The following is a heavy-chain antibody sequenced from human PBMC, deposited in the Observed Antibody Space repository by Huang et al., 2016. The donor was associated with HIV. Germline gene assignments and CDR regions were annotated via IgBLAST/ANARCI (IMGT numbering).Heavy chain of an antibody. CDR2: INLDGSER. J-gene: IGHJ4*02. V-gene: IGHV3-7*01. Sequence: EVHLVESGGGLVRPGRSLRLSCAASGVTFRSYVMNWVRQAPGRGLEWVANINLDGSERFYVDSVRGRFTISRDNANNSVSLQLNSLKAEDTGVYYCARGFQAKPGDYWGQGTLVTVSS. CDR1: GVTFRSYV. CDR3: ARGFQAKPGDY.